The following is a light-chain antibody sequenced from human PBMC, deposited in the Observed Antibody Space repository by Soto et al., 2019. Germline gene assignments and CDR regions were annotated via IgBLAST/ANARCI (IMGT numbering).Light chain of an antibody. CDR2: DVS. CDR3: CSYVGNYIYV. Sequence: QSALTQPRSVSGSPGQSVTISCTVTSSGVGGDRYVAWYQQHPGKAPKLMIYDVSQRPSGVPGRFSASKSGNTASLTISGLQAEDEGDYYYCSYVGNYIYVFGTGTKVTVL. CDR1: SSGVGGDRY. J-gene: IGLJ1*01. V-gene: IGLV2-11*01.